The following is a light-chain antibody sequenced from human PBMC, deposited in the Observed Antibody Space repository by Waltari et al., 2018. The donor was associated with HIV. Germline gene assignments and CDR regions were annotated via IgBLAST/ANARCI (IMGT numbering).Light chain of an antibody. Sequence: QSALTQPASVSGSPGQSVNMSCPGTSRDDGKYDFVSWYQHNPGQAPHLIIYDVTTRPSGVSLRFSGSKSGNTASLTISGLQAEDEANYYCCSYAGGPFVFGSGT. CDR2: DVT. J-gene: IGLJ1*01. CDR3: CSYAGGPFV. CDR1: SRDDGKYDF. V-gene: IGLV2-23*02.